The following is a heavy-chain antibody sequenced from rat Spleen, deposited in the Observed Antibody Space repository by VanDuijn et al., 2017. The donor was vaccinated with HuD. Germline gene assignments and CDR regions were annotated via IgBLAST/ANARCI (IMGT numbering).Heavy chain of an antibody. CDR2: ISTAGINT. V-gene: IGHV5-25*01. J-gene: IGHJ4*01. CDR1: GFTFRNYY. CDR3: ARHNSGYGVMDA. D-gene: IGHD4-3*01. Sequence: EVQLVESGGGLVQPGGSLKLSCAASGFTFRNYYMAWVRQAPTKGLEWVAYISTAGINTYYRDSVRARFTISRDNAKSTLYLQMDSLRSEDTATYYCARHNSGYGVMDAWGQGASVTVSS.